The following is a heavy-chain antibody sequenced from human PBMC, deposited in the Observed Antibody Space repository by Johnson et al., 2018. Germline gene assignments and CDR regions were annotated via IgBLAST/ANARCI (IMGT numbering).Heavy chain of an antibody. CDR1: GFIFSSYS. Sequence: VQLLESGGGLVKPGGSLRLSCAASGFIFSSYSINWVRQTPGKGLEWVSVLYADGTTYYTDSVKGRFTISRDNSKNTLYLQMNSLRAEDTAVYYCAGVSGTFYYYFYYGMDVWGQGTTVTVS. D-gene: IGHD1-7*01. V-gene: IGHV3-66*01. CDR3: AGVSGTFYYYFYYGMDV. J-gene: IGHJ6*02. CDR2: LYADGTT.